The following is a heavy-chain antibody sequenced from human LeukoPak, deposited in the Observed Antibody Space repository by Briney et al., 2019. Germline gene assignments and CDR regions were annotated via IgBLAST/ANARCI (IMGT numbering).Heavy chain of an antibody. Sequence: SETLSLTCTVSGGSISNSNYYWSWIRQPAGKGLEWIGRINASGRTNYNSALKSRVTMSVDTSKNQFSLKVKSVTAADTAVYYCAREYGDFDYWGQGTLVTVSS. V-gene: IGHV4-61*02. D-gene: IGHD4-17*01. CDR2: INASGRT. CDR3: AREYGDFDY. J-gene: IGHJ4*02. CDR1: GGSISNSNYY.